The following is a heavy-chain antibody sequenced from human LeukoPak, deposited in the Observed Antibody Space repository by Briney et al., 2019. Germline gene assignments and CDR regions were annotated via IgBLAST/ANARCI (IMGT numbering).Heavy chain of an antibody. V-gene: IGHV4-39*01. CDR2: IYYTGST. CDR3: ARAPGLWLRSKFFDY. D-gene: IGHD5-18*01. Sequence: ASETLSLTCTVSGGSISSSGYYWGWLRQPPGKGLEWIGSIYYTGSTFYKPSLKSRVTISGDTSKEQFSLKLYSVTAADTAVYYCARAPGLWLRSKFFDYWGQGTLVTVSS. J-gene: IGHJ4*02. CDR1: GGSISSSGYY.